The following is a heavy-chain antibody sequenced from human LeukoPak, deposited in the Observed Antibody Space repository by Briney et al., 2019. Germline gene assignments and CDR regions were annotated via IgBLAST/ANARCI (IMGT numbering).Heavy chain of an antibody. CDR1: GGSISSYY. CDR2: IYYTGST. J-gene: IGHJ6*03. D-gene: IGHD3-22*01. CDR3: ARSSEGRYYYDSSGYSYSYYYMDV. V-gene: IGHV4-59*01. Sequence: PSETLSLTCTVSGGSISSYYWSWIRQPPGKGLEWIGFIYYTGSTNYNPSLKSRVTISVDTSKNQFSLKLSSVTAADTAEYYCARSSEGRYYYDSSGYSYSYYYMDVWGKGTTVTISS.